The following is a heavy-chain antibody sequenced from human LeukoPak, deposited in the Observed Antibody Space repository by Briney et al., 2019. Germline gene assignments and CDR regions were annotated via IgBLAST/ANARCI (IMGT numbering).Heavy chain of an antibody. J-gene: IGHJ4*02. D-gene: IGHD2-21*02. CDR2: IRYDGSNK. CDR3: AKDMEVGTGGVDY. CDR1: GFTFSSYG. V-gene: IGHV3-30*02. Sequence: PGGSLRLSCAASGFTFSSYGMHWVRQAPGKRLEWVAFIRYDGSNKYYADSVKGRFTISRDNSKNTLYLQMNSLRAEDTAVYYCAKDMEVGTGGVDYWGQGTLVTVSS.